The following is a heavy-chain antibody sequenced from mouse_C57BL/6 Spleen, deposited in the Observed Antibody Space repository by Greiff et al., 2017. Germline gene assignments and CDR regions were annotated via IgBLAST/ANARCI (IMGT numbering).Heavy chain of an antibody. Sequence: VKLMESGAELVKPGASVKISCKASGYAFSSYWMNWVKQRPGQGLEWIGQLYPGDGDTNYNGKFKGQATLTADKSSSPAYMQLGSLPSEDSAFYFCARWPIDYDSFAYGGQGTLVTVSA. CDR3: ARWPIDYDSFAY. CDR2: LYPGDGDT. V-gene: IGHV1-80*01. CDR1: GYAFSSYW. D-gene: IGHD2-4*01. J-gene: IGHJ3*01.